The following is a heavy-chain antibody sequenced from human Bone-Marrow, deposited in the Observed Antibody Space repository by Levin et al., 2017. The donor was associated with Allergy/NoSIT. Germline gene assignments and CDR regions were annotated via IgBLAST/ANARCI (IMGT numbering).Heavy chain of an antibody. D-gene: IGHD4-17*01. CDR2: IFYSGST. V-gene: IGHV4-59*11. CDR3: ARVKTVTRLDY. Sequence: SETLSLTCAVSGTSISSHYWSWIRQSPGKGLEWIGYIFYSGSTNYNPSLESRVAISVDTSNKEVSLKLTSVTAADTAVYFCARVKTVTRLDYWGQGILVTVSS. CDR1: GTSISSHY. J-gene: IGHJ4*02.